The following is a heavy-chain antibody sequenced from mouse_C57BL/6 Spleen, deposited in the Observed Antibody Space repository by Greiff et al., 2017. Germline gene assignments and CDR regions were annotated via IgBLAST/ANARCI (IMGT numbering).Heavy chain of an antibody. Sequence: VQLQQSGPELVKPGASVKISCKASGYTFTDYYMNWVKQSPGKSLEWIGDINPNNGGTSYNQKFKGKATLTVDKSSSTAYMELHSLTSEDSAVEYCERSDTMDYWGQGTSVTVSS. CDR3: ERSDTMDY. D-gene: IGHD3-3*01. CDR2: INPNNGGT. J-gene: IGHJ4*01. V-gene: IGHV1-26*01. CDR1: GYTFTDYY.